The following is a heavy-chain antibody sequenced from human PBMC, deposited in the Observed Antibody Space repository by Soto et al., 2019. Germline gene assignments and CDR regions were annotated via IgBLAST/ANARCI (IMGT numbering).Heavy chain of an antibody. CDR3: ATSYYTFWSGYYLAYFDY. CDR2: INHSGST. CDR1: GVSFTGYY. V-gene: IGHV4-34*01. J-gene: IGHJ4*02. Sequence: QVHLQQWGAGLLKPSETLSLTCAVYGVSFTGYYWSWIRQPPGKGLEWIGEINHSGSTNYNPSVKSRVTISVDTSKKQFSLKLSSVTAADTAVYYCATSYYTFWSGYYLAYFDYWGQGTLVTVSS. D-gene: IGHD3-3*01.